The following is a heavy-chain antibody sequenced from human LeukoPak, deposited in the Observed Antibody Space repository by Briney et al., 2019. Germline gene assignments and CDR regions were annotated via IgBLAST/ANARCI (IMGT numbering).Heavy chain of an antibody. CDR3: ARAGTPVVPAANNWFGP. Sequence: SQTLSLTCTVSGGAISSGVYYWNWVRQHPGKGLEWIGCIYNSGSTCYNPSLKSRVSLSVDTAKNQFSLRLSSVTAADTAVYYCARAGTPVVPAANNWFGPWGQGTLVTVSS. D-gene: IGHD2-2*01. CDR2: IYNSGST. CDR1: GGAISSGVYY. J-gene: IGHJ5*02. V-gene: IGHV4-31*03.